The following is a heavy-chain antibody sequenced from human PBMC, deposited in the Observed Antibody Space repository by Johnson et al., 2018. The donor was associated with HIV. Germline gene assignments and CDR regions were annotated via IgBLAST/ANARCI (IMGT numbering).Heavy chain of an antibody. V-gene: IGHV3-15*01. CDR1: GFTFSNAW. Sequence: EVQLVESGGGLVKPGGSLRVSCAASGFTFSNAWMSWVRHAPGKGLEWVGRVKSKTDGGTTDYATPVKGRFAISRDDSKNTLYLQMNSLRAEDTAVYYCARAGSSSAFDIWGQGTLVTVSS. D-gene: IGHD1-26*01. J-gene: IGHJ3*02. CDR3: ARAGSSSAFDI. CDR2: VKSKTDGGTT.